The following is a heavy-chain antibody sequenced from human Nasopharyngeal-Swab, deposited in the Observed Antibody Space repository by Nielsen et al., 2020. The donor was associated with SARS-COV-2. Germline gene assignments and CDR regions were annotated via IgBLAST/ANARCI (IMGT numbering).Heavy chain of an antibody. D-gene: IGHD5-24*01. CDR1: GFTFSSYW. CDR3: ARDPHEGWVY. Sequence: GESLKISCAASGFTFSSYWMSWVRQAPGKGLEWVANIKQEGSEKYYVDSVKGRFTISRDNAKNSLYLQMNSLRAEDTAVYYCARDPHEGWVYWGQGTLVTVSS. CDR2: IKQEGSEK. J-gene: IGHJ4*02. V-gene: IGHV3-7*01.